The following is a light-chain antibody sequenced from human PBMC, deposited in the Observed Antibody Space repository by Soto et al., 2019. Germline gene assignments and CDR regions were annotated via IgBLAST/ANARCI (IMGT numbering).Light chain of an antibody. CDR1: SSDIGGYNY. CDR2: QVS. V-gene: IGLV2-8*01. CDR3: SSYACSYNFLV. Sequence: QSALTQPPSASGSPGQSVTISCTGTSSDIGGYNYVSWYQQHPGKAPKLMICQVSERPPGVPDRFSGSKSGNTASLTVSGLQAEDEADSYCSSYACSYNFLVFGGGTKVTVL. J-gene: IGLJ3*02.